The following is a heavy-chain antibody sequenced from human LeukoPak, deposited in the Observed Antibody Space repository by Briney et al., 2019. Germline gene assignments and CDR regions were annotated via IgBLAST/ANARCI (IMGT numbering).Heavy chain of an antibody. D-gene: IGHD2-21*02. J-gene: IGHJ4*02. CDR3: ARGTALSSPLEY. CDR2: LNPKSGDT. Sequence: ASAKVSCKASGFTFTNYDINWVRQAPGQGLEWMGWLNPKSGDTGYAQKFQGRVAMTRNTSISTAYMELSSLTSEDTAVYYCARGTALSSPLEYWGQGTLVTVSS. V-gene: IGHV1-8*01. CDR1: GFTFTNYD.